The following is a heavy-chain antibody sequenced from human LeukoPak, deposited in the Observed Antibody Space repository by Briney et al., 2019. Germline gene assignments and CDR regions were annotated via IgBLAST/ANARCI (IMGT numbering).Heavy chain of an antibody. D-gene: IGHD3-10*02. CDR1: GFTFSSYE. CDR3: AELGITMVGGV. CDR2: ISSSGSTI. Sequence: PGGSLRLSCAASGFTFSSYEMNWVRQAPGKGLEWVSYISSSGSTIYYADSVKGRFTISRDNARNSLYLQMNSLRAEDTAVYYCAELGITMVGGVWGKGTTVTIPS. V-gene: IGHV3-48*03. J-gene: IGHJ6*04.